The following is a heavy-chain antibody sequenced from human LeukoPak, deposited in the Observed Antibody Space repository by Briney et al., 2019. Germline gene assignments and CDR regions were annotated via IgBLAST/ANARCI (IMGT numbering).Heavy chain of an antibody. V-gene: IGHV1-2*02. CDR2: LNPNSGDT. J-gene: IGHJ4*02. CDR3: ARGRNIEMTTMSGGSDY. CDR1: GYTFTIYY. Sequence: GASVKVSCKASGYTFTIYYIHWVRQAPGQELEWMGWLNPNSGDTNYAQKFQGRVSMTRDSSISTAYMDLSDLRSDDTAVYSCARGRNIEMTTMSGGSDYWGQGTLVTVSS. D-gene: IGHD5-24*01.